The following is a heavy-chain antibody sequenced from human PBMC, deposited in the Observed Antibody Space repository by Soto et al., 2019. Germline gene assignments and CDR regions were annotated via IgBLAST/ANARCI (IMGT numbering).Heavy chain of an antibody. J-gene: IGHJ3*02. D-gene: IGHD3-16*01. Sequence: GSLRLSCAASGFTVSSNYMSWVRQAPGKGLEWVSVIYSGGSTYYADSVKGRFTISRDNSKNTLYLQMNSLRAEDTAVYYCARDNAGGSWAFDIWGQGTMVTVSS. CDR1: GFTVSSNY. V-gene: IGHV3-53*01. CDR2: IYSGGST. CDR3: ARDNAGGSWAFDI.